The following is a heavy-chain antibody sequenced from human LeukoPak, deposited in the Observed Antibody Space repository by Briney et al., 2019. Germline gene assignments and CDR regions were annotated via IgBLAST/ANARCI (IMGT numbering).Heavy chain of an antibody. CDR1: GFTFSSYG. V-gene: IGHV3-30*02. D-gene: IGHD2-2*01. CDR2: IRYDGSNK. J-gene: IGHJ3*02. CDR3: AKRSVVPAAMGVPAFDI. Sequence: GGSLRLSCAASGFTFSSYGMHWVRQAPGKGLEWVAFIRYDGSNKYYADSVKGRFTISRDNSKNTLYLQMNSLRAEDTAVYYCAKRSVVPAAMGVPAFDIWGQGTMVTVSS.